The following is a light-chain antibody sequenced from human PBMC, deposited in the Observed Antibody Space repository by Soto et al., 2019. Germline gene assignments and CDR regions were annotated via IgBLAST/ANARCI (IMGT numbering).Light chain of an antibody. V-gene: IGKV3-11*01. J-gene: IGKJ4*01. Sequence: EIVWTQSPATLSLSPGEGATLSCRALQSFSNYLALYQQKPGQAPRLLIYDAPNRATGTPARFSGSGSGTDFTLTISSLEPEDFAVYYCQQRSSWPSLTFGGGTTVQIK. CDR3: QQRSSWPSLT. CDR1: QSFSNY. CDR2: DAP.